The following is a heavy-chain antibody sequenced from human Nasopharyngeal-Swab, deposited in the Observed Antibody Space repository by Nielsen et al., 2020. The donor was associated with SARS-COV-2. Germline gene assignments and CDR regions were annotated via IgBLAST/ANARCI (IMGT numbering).Heavy chain of an antibody. CDR2: ISWNSGSI. Sequence: GGSLRLSCAASGFTFDDYAMHWVRHAPGKGLEWVSGISWNSGSIGYADSVKGRFTISRDNAKNSLYLQMNSLRAEDTALYYCAKIQGYYYGMDVWGQGATVTVSS. CDR1: GFTFDDYA. CDR3: AKIQGYYYGMDV. V-gene: IGHV3-9*01. J-gene: IGHJ6*02.